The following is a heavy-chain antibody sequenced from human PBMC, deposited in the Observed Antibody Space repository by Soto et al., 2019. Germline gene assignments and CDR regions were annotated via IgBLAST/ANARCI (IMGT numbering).Heavy chain of an antibody. CDR2: IYWDDSK. CDR1: GFSLTTDRVG. V-gene: IGHV2-5*02. CDR3: AHAYGGRSLY. D-gene: IGHD1-26*01. Sequence: QITLKESGPTLVKPTQTLTLTCTFSGFSLTTDRVGVGWIRQPPGEALEWLAVIYWDDSKTYRPSLKSRLTLTKDTSKNLVALTMTNMDSLDTATYYCAHAYGGRSLYWGQGTLVTVSS. J-gene: IGHJ4*02.